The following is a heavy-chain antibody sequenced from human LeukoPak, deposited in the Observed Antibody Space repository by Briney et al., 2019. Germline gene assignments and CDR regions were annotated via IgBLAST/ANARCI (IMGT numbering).Heavy chain of an antibody. D-gene: IGHD6-6*01. CDR2: LYYSGST. Sequence: SETLSLTCTVSGGSVSSSSYYWGWIRQAPGMGLEWIGSLYYSGSTYYNPSLKSRVTISVDTSKNQFSLKLSSVTAADTAVYYCARQIYEYTSNWWDCWGQGTLVTVSS. J-gene: IGHJ5*01. CDR1: GGSVSSSSYY. V-gene: IGHV4-39*01. CDR3: ARQIYEYTSNWWDC.